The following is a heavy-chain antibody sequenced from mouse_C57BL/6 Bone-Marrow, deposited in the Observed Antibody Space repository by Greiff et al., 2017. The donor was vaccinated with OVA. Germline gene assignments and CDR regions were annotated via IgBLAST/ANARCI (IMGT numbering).Heavy chain of an antibody. Sequence: VQLQQPGAELVKPGASVKMSCKASGYTFTSYWITWVKQRPGQGLEWIGDIYPGSGSTNYNEKFKSKATLTVDTSSSTAYMQLSSLTSEDSAVYYCASYYSNYVDYAMDYWGQGTSVTVSS. V-gene: IGHV1-55*01. CDR2: IYPGSGST. J-gene: IGHJ4*01. CDR3: ASYYSNYVDYAMDY. D-gene: IGHD2-5*01. CDR1: GYTFTSYW.